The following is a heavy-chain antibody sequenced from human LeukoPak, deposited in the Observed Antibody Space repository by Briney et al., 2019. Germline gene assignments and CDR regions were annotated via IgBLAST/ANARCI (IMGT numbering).Heavy chain of an antibody. Sequence: GGSLRLSCAASGFTFSSYEMNWVRQAPGKGLEWVSYISSSGSTKDYADSVKGRFTISRDNAKNSLYLQMNSLRAEDTGVYYCARQGSGTSYYYYTFPYWGQGTLVTVSS. J-gene: IGHJ4*02. CDR3: ARQGSGTSYYYYTFPY. D-gene: IGHD1-26*01. CDR2: ISSSGSTK. CDR1: GFTFSSYE. V-gene: IGHV3-48*03.